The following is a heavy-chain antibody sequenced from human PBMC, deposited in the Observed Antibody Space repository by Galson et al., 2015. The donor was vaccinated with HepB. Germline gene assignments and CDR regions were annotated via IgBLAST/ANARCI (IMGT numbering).Heavy chain of an antibody. CDR2: ISYDGSNK. Sequence: SLRLSCAASGFTFSSYGMHWVRQAPGEGLEWVAVISYDGSNKYYADSVKGRFTISRDNSKNTLYLQMNSLRAEDTAVYYCAKDLRTHPRTRDIVVVVAATGAFDYWGQGTLVTVSS. CDR3: AKDLRTHPRTRDIVVVVAATGAFDY. D-gene: IGHD2-15*01. V-gene: IGHV3-30*18. CDR1: GFTFSSYG. J-gene: IGHJ4*02.